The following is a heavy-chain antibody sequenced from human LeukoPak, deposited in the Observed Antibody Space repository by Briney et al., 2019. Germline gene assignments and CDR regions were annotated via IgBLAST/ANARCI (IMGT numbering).Heavy chain of an antibody. CDR1: GFTFNNYA. D-gene: IGHD6-13*01. Sequence: GGSLRLSCAASGFTFNNYAMRWVRQAPGKGLEWVSTISGNGGSTHYADSVKGRFTISRDNSKNTLSLQMNSLRGEDTAVYYCAKTSVAGTRYNYYAMDVWGQGTTVTVSS. CDR2: ISGNGGST. CDR3: AKTSVAGTRYNYYAMDV. V-gene: IGHV3-23*01. J-gene: IGHJ6*02.